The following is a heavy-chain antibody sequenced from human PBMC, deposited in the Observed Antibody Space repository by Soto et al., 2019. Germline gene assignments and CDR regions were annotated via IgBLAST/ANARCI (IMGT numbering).Heavy chain of an antibody. D-gene: IGHD2-15*01. V-gene: IGHV3-11*01. CDR3: AKSTATPNGWWGYGLDV. CDR1: GFTFSDYF. J-gene: IGHJ6*02. Sequence: GGSLRLSCAASGFTFSDYFMTWVRQAPGKGLEWVSYISGSGSSSIVYADSVRGRFTISRDNVKNSMYLQMNSLRADDTAVYYCAKSTATPNGWWGYGLDVWGQGTTVTVSS. CDR2: ISGSGSSSI.